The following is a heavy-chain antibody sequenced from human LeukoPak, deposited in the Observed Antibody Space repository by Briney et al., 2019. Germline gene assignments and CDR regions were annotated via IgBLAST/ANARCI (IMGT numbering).Heavy chain of an antibody. Sequence: PSQTLSLTCTVSGGSITSGGYYWSWIRQYPGKGLEWIGYIFYTGATHYNPSLKSRVFISMGMSKNQFSLKLSSVTAADTAVYYCASSRSAYDFLTGYSSDTNWFDPWGQGTLVTVSS. CDR3: ASSRSAYDFLTGYSSDTNWFDP. CDR2: IFYTGAT. J-gene: IGHJ5*02. V-gene: IGHV4-31*03. D-gene: IGHD3-9*01. CDR1: GGSITSGGYY.